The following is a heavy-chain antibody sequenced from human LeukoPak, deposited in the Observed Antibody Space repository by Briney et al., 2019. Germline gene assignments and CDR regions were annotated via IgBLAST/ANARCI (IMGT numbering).Heavy chain of an antibody. Sequence: GGSLRLSCAASGFTFCSYSMNWVCQAPGKGLEWGSYISSSSSTIYYADSVKGRFTISRDNAKNPLYLQMNSLRAEDTAVYYCARHVRDYFYYMDVWGIGTTVTVSS. CDR2: ISSSSSTI. CDR1: GFTFCSYS. J-gene: IGHJ6*03. CDR3: ARHVRDYFYYMDV. V-gene: IGHV3-48*01.